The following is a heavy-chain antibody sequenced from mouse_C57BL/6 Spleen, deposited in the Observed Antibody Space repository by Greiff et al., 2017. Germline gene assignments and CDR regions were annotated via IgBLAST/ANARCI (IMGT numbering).Heavy chain of an antibody. CDR2: ISSGSSTI. V-gene: IGHV5-17*01. CDR3: ARRRDYYAMDY. J-gene: IGHJ4*01. Sequence: DVQLVESGGGLVKPGGSLKLSCAASGFTFSDYGMHWVRQAPEKGLEWVAYISSGSSTIYYADTVKGRFTISSDNAKNTLFLQLTRLRSEDTAMYYCARRRDYYAMDYWGQGTSVTVSS. CDR1: GFTFSDYG.